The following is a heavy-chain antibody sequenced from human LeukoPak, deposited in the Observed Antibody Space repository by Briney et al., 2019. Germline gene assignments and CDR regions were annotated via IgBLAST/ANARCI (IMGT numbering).Heavy chain of an antibody. J-gene: IGHJ3*02. CDR3: ARMGYNWNDEETFDI. CDR2: IYYSGST. V-gene: IGHV4-39*07. CDR1: GGSISSSSYY. D-gene: IGHD1-1*01. Sequence: PSETLSLTCTVSGGSISSSSYYWGWIRQPPGKGLEWIGSIYYSGSTYYNPSLKSRVTISVDTSKNQFSLKLSSVTAADTAVYYCARMGYNWNDEETFDIWGQGTMVTVSS.